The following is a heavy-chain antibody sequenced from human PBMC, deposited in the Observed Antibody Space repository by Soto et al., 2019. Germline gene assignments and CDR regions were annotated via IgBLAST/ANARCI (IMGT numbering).Heavy chain of an antibody. Sequence: ASVKVSCKASGYVFTGHHMHWVRQAPGQGLEWMGWINPNRGGTNYAQKFQGRVTMTRDTSISTAYMELRRLRFDDTAVYYCARGLXFGDYADNFYYYYAMDVWGQGTTVTVSS. V-gene: IGHV1-2*02. J-gene: IGHJ6*02. CDR1: GYVFTGHH. D-gene: IGHD4-17*01. CDR2: INPNRGGT. CDR3: ARGLXFGDYADNFYYYYAMDV.